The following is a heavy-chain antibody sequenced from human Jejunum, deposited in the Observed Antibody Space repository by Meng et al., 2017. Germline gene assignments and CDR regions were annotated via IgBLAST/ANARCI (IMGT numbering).Heavy chain of an antibody. Sequence: VGAGGGVGQPWGSPELSWAASGFTFSSYAMPWVRRAPSRCLEWVAVISSDGSDKYYADSVKGRFTISRDDSKNTLYLQMNSLRADDTAVYYCARARHSDGWSLMVYWGQGTLVTVSS. CDR1: GFTFSSYA. CDR2: ISSDGSDK. V-gene: IGHV3-30*04. J-gene: IGHJ4*02. D-gene: IGHD6-19*01. CDR3: ARARHSDGWSLMVY.